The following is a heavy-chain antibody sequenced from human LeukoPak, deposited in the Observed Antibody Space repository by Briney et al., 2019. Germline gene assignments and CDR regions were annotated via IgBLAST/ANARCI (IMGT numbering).Heavy chain of an antibody. D-gene: IGHD7-27*01. CDR2: MSPNTGYT. CDR3: ASNPPRTGDFYY. Sequence: ASVKDSCKTSGYTFTNFDINWVRQATGQGLEWMGWMSPNTGYTGYAQKFQGRVTMTRDISINTAYMELSSLRSEDTAIYYCASNPPRTGDFYYWGQGALVTVSS. CDR1: GYTFTNFD. V-gene: IGHV1-8*01. J-gene: IGHJ4*02.